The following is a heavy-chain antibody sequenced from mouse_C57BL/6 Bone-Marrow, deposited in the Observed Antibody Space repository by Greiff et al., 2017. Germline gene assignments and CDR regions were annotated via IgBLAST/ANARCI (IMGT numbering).Heavy chain of an antibody. D-gene: IGHD2-1*01. CDR2: FYPGSGSI. CDR3: VTGGGNSAWFAY. J-gene: IGHJ3*01. V-gene: IGHV1-62-2*01. CDR1: GYTFTEYT. Sequence: LVESGAELVKPGASVKLSCKASGYTFTEYTIHWVKQRSGQGLAWIGWFYPGSGSIKYNEKFKDKATLTADKSSSTVYMELSRLTSEDSAVYFCVTGGGNSAWFAYWGQGTLVTVSA.